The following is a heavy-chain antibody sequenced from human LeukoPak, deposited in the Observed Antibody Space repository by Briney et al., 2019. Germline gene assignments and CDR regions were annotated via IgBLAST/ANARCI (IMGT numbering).Heavy chain of an antibody. V-gene: IGHV3-74*01. J-gene: IGHJ4*02. CDR1: GFTFSSYW. D-gene: IGHD3-10*01. Sequence: GGSLRLSCAASGFTFSSYWMHWVRQAPGKGLVWVSRINSDGSSTSYADSVKGRFTISRDNAKNTLYLQMNSLRAEDMALYYCAKGSYGSGSYPDYWGQGTLVTVSS. CDR3: AKGSYGSGSYPDY. CDR2: INSDGSST.